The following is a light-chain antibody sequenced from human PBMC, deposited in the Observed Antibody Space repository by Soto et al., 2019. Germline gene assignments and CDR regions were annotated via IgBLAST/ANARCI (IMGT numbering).Light chain of an antibody. CDR2: WAS. CDR3: QQYYNAPYT. J-gene: IGKJ2*01. V-gene: IGKV4-1*01. Sequence: DIVMTQSPDSLAVSLGERAIINCKSSQSVLYSSNNNNYLAWYQQKPGQPPKLLIYWASTRESGVPDRFSGSGSGTDFTLTISSLQAEDVAVYYCQQYYNAPYTFGQGTKLEIK. CDR1: QSVLYSSNNNNY.